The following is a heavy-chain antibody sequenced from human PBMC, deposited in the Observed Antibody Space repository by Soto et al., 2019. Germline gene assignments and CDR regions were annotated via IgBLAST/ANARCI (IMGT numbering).Heavy chain of an antibody. Sequence: PGGSLRLSCAASGVTFSSYGMHWVRQAPGKGLEWVAVISYDGSNKYYADSVKGRFTISRDNSKNTLYLQMNSLRAEDTAVYYCARSLRFLEWLSNYYYYGMDVWGQGTTVTVSS. CDR3: ARSLRFLEWLSNYYYYGMDV. D-gene: IGHD3-3*01. CDR1: GVTFSSYG. CDR2: ISYDGSNK. J-gene: IGHJ6*02. V-gene: IGHV3-30*03.